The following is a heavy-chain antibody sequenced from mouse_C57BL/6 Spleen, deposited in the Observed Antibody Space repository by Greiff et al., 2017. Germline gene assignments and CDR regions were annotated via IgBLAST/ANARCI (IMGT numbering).Heavy chain of an antibody. CDR3: ARWDRDAMDY. V-gene: IGHV1-50*01. CDR2: IDPSDSYT. CDR1: GYTFTSYW. Sequence: QVQLKQPGAELVKPGASVKLSCKASGYTFTSYWMQWVKQRPGQGLEWIGEIDPSDSYTNYNQKFKGKATLTVDTSSSTAYMQLSSLTSEDSAVYYCARWDRDAMDYWGQGTSVTVSS. D-gene: IGHD4-1*01. J-gene: IGHJ4*01.